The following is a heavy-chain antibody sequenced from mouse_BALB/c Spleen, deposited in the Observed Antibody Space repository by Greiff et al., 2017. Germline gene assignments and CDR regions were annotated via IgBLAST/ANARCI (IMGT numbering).Heavy chain of an antibody. J-gene: IGHJ4*01. CDR2: IWAGGST. V-gene: IGHV2-9*02. Sequence: QVHVKQSGPGLVAPSQSLSITCTVSGFSLTSYGVHWVRQPPGKGLEWLGVIWAGGSTNYNSALMSRLSISKDNSKSQVFLKMNSLQTDDTAMYYCARPPFYYDYDRYYAMDYWGQGTSVTVSS. CDR1: GFSLTSYG. CDR3: ARPPFYYDYDRYYAMDY. D-gene: IGHD2-4*01.